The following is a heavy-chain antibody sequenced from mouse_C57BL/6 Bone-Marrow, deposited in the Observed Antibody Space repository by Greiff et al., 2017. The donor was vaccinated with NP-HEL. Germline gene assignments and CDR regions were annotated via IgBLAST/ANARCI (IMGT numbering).Heavy chain of an antibody. CDR3: ARFDGYYDYAMDY. CDR1: GYTFTSYW. Sequence: QVQLQQPGTELVKPGASVKLSCKASGYTFTSYWMHWVKQRPGQGLEWIGNINPSNGGTNYNEKFKSKATLTVDKSSSTASMQLSSLTSEDSAVYYCARFDGYYDYAMDYWGQGTSVTVSS. D-gene: IGHD2-3*01. J-gene: IGHJ4*01. V-gene: IGHV1-53*01. CDR2: INPSNGGT.